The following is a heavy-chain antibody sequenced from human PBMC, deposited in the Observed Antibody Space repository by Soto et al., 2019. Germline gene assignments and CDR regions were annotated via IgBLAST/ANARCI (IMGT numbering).Heavy chain of an antibody. J-gene: IGHJ5*02. CDR1: GGTFSSYA. D-gene: IGHD5-18*01. CDR3: ARVLVDTAMVMGPWFDP. Sequence: QVQLVQSGAEVKKPGSSVKVSCKASGGTFSSYAISWVRQAPGQGLEWMGGIIPIFGTANYAQKFQGRVTITADESMSTAYMELSSLRSEDTAVYYCARVLVDTAMVMGPWFDPWGQGTLVTVSS. V-gene: IGHV1-69*01. CDR2: IIPIFGTA.